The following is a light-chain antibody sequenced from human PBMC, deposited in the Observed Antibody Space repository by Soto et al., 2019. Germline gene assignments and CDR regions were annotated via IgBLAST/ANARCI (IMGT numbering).Light chain of an antibody. J-gene: IGKJ4*01. CDR1: QTVSSSY. CDR3: QQYVSSVT. V-gene: IGKV3-20*01. CDR2: GAS. Sequence: EIVLTQSPGTLSLSPGERATLSCRASQTVSSSYLAWYQQKPGQAPRLLIYGASSRATGVPDRFSGTGSGKDFPLTISRLEPEDFAVYYCQQYVSSVTFGGGTKVEIK.